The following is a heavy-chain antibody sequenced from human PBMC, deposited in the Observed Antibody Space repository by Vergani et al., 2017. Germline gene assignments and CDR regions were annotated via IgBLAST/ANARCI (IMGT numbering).Heavy chain of an antibody. Sequence: QVQLQESGPGLVKPSQTLSLTCTVSGGSISSGGYSWSWIRQPPGKGLEWIGYIYHSGSTYYNPSLKSRVTISVDRSKNQFSLKLSSVTAADTAVYYCARGTTVTPVEPFDYWGQGTLVTVSS. CDR1: GGSISSGGYS. CDR2: IYHSGST. V-gene: IGHV4-30-2*01. D-gene: IGHD4-17*01. CDR3: ARGTTVTPVEPFDY. J-gene: IGHJ4*02.